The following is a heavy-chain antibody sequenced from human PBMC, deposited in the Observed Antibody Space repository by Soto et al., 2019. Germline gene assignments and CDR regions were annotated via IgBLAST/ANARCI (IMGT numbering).Heavy chain of an antibody. D-gene: IGHD5-18*01. J-gene: IGHJ3*02. CDR1: GGSISNYY. Sequence: PSETLSLTCTVSGGSISNYYWNWIRQPPGKGLEWIGYMYYSGSSTYNPSLKSRVTLSVDTSKNQFSLKLTSVTAGDTAVYYCDTVILGDDAFDIWGQGTMVTVSS. CDR2: MYYSGSS. CDR3: DTVILGDDAFDI. V-gene: IGHV4-59*01.